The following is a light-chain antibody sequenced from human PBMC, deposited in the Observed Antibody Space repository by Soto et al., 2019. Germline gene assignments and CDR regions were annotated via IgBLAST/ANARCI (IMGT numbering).Light chain of an antibody. Sequence: DIQMTQSPSTLSASVGDRVTITCRASQSISSWLAWYQQKPGKAPKLLIYKTSTLESGVPSRFSGSGSGTECTLTISSLQPDDFATYYCQQYHNYWTFGQGTKVEIK. CDR2: KTS. CDR3: QQYHNYWT. V-gene: IGKV1-5*03. J-gene: IGKJ1*01. CDR1: QSISSW.